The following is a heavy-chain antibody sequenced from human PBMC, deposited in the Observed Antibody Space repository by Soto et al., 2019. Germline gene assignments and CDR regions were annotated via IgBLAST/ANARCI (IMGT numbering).Heavy chain of an antibody. Sequence: QVQLQESGPGLVKPSQTLSLTCTVSGGSISSGGYYWSWIRQHPGKGPEWIGYIYYSGSTYYNPSLKSRVTISVDTSKNQFSLKLSSVTAADTAVYYCARLSYYDILTGPETLDYWGQGTLVTVSS. V-gene: IGHV4-31*03. D-gene: IGHD3-9*01. CDR3: ARLSYYDILTGPETLDY. CDR1: GGSISSGGYY. J-gene: IGHJ4*02. CDR2: IYYSGST.